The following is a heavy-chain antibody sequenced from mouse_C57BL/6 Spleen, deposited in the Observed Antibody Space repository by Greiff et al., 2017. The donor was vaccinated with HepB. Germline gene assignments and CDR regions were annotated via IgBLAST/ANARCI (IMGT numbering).Heavy chain of an antibody. V-gene: IGHV2-2*01. J-gene: IGHJ4*01. D-gene: IGHD1-1*01. CDR3: ARLFITTVVAEDYYAMDY. CDR1: GFSLTSYG. CDR2: IWSGGST. Sequence: VQLKESGPGLVQPSQSLSITCTVSGFSLTSYGVHWVRQSPGKGLEWLGVIWSGGSTDYNAAFISRLSISKDNSKSQVFFKMNSLQADDTAIYYCARLFITTVVAEDYYAMDYWGQGTSVTVSS.